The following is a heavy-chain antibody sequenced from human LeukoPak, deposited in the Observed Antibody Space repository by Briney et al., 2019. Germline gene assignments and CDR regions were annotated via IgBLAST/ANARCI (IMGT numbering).Heavy chain of an antibody. CDR1: GFTFSRYG. J-gene: IGHJ4*02. CDR2: IPLDGSNK. CDR3: AKDQTEVAGTFDY. D-gene: IGHD6-19*01. V-gene: IGHV3-30*18. Sequence: GGSLRLSCAASGFTFSRYGMHWVRQTPDKGLEWVAVIPLDGSNKYYAESLKGRFTISRDNSKNTLYLQVNSLRLDDTAVYYCAKDQTEVAGTFDYWGQGTLVTVSS.